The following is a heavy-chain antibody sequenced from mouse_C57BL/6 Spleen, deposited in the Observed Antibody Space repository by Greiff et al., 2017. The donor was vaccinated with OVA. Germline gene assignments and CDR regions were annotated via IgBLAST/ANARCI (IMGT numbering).Heavy chain of an antibody. CDR1: GFNIKDDY. Sequence: VQLQQSGAELVRPGASVKLSCTASGFNIKDDYMHWVKQRPEQGLEWIGWLDPENGDTEYASKFQGKATITADTSSNTAYLQLSSLTSEDTAVYYCTTGGYGSSYEFDYWGQGTTLTVSS. D-gene: IGHD1-1*01. CDR3: TTGGYGSSYEFDY. V-gene: IGHV14-4*01. CDR2: LDPENGDT. J-gene: IGHJ2*01.